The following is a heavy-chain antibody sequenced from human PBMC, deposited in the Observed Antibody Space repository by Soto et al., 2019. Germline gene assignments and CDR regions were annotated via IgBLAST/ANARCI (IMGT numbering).Heavy chain of an antibody. D-gene: IGHD6-13*01. CDR1: GGTFRNYA. J-gene: IGHJ4*02. CDR2: SIPVFGTA. Sequence: QVQLVQSGAEVKKPGSSVTLSCKTSGGTFRNYAINWVRQAPGQGLEWMGGSIPVFGTANYAQTFQCRFTITADESTSTAYMELSSLRSEDTAVYYCAIPLPKQQLVRGAFDHWGQGTLVTVAS. V-gene: IGHV1-69*01. CDR3: AIPLPKQQLVRGAFDH.